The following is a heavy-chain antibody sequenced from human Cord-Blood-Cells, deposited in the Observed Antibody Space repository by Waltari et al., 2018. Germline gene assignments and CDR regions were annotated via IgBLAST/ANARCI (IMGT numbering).Heavy chain of an antibody. CDR2: IIPIFGTA. V-gene: IGHV1-69*06. CDR3: ARDLIAAAGTVNYYYYYGMDV. CDR1: GGTFSSYA. D-gene: IGHD6-13*01. J-gene: IGHJ6*02. Sequence: QVQLVQSGAEVKKPGSSVKVSCKASGGTFSSYAISWVRQAPGPGLEWMGGIIPIFGTANYAQKFQGRVTITADKSTSTAYMELSSLRSEDTAVYYCARDLIAAAGTVNYYYYYGMDVWGQGTTVTVSS.